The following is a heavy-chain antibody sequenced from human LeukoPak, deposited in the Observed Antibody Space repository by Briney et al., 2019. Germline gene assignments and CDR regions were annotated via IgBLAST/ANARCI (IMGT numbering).Heavy chain of an antibody. Sequence: KPSETLSLTCAVYGGSFSGYYWSWIRQPPGKGLEWIGEINHSGSTNCNPSLKSRVTISVDTSKNQFSLKLSSVTAADTAVYYCARATKRWLQKRHVYFDYWGQGTLVTVSS. J-gene: IGHJ4*02. CDR1: GGSFSGYY. V-gene: IGHV4-34*01. D-gene: IGHD5-24*01. CDR2: INHSGST. CDR3: ARATKRWLQKRHVYFDY.